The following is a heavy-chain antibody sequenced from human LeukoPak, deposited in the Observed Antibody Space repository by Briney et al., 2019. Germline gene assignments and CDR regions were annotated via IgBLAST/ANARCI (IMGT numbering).Heavy chain of an antibody. J-gene: IGHJ3*02. V-gene: IGHV3-23*01. CDR1: GFTFSSYA. D-gene: IGHD2-21*01. CDR3: VKMISSNSYDAFDI. Sequence: GGSLRLSCAASGFTFSSYAMSWVRQAPGKGLEWVSSFSVPIFTTYYADSVKGRFAISRDNSKSTLYLQMDTLRAEDTAVYYCVKMISSNSYDAFDIWGQGTMVTVSS. CDR2: FSVPIFTT.